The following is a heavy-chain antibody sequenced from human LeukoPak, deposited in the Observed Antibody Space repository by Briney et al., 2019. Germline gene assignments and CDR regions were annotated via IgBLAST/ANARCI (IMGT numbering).Heavy chain of an antibody. CDR2: INPNSGGT. Sequence: ASVKVSCKASGYTFTGYYMHWVRQAPGQGLEWMGGINPNSGGTNYAQKFQGRVTMTRDTSISTAYMELSRLRSDDTAVYYCARDRVALWFGELPTAAFDYWGQGTLVTVSS. CDR1: GYTFTGYY. J-gene: IGHJ4*02. V-gene: IGHV1-2*02. CDR3: ARDRVALWFGELPTAAFDY. D-gene: IGHD3-10*01.